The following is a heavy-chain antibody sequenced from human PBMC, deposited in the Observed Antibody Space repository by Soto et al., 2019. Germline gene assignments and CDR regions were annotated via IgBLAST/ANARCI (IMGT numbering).Heavy chain of an antibody. V-gene: IGHV4-59*01. D-gene: IGHD3-10*01. J-gene: IGHJ4*02. Sequence: PSETLSLTCSVSGGSMSDFFWSWIRQSPERGLEWIGYVYYLGSTDYNPSLKSRVTISVDTSKRQFSLRLSSVTAADAAIYYCARDGYDGSGSPYPDYWGPGTQVTVS. CDR2: VYYLGST. CDR3: ARDGYDGSGSPYPDY. CDR1: GGSMSDFF.